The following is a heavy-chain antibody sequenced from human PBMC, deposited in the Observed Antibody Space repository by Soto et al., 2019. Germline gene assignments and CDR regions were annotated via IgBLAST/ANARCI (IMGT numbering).Heavy chain of an antibody. CDR2: IIPIFGTA. CDR3: ARVWEADFDY. J-gene: IGHJ4*02. CDR1: GGTFSSYA. Sequence: ASVQVSCKASGGTFSSYAISWVRQAPGQGLEWMGGIIPIFGTANYAQKFQGRVTITADESTSTAYMELSSLRSKDTAVYYCARVWEADFDYWGQGTLVTVSS. D-gene: IGHD1-26*01. V-gene: IGHV1-69*13.